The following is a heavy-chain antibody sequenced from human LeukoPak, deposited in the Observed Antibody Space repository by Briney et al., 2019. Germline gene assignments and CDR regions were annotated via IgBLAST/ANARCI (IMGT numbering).Heavy chain of an antibody. CDR2: IYHSGIT. CDR3: ARARAYSSSWYYSDY. D-gene: IGHD6-13*01. Sequence: SQTLSLTCTVSGGSISSGDYYWSWIRQPPGKGLEWIGHIYHSGITYYNPSLKSRVTFLVDTSKNQFSLKVNSVTAADTAVYHCARARAYSSSWYYSDYWGQGTLVTVSS. CDR1: GGSISSGDYY. J-gene: IGHJ4*02. V-gene: IGHV4-30-4*08.